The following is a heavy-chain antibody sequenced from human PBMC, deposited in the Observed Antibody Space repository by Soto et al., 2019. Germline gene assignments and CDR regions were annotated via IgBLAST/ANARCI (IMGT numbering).Heavy chain of an antibody. CDR1: GGTFTSYA. CDR2: INAGNGNT. CDR3: ARTSGYYLYDYWGQGTLVTVSSGKPPKASADKSISTAYLQWSSLKASDTAMYYCARIPPGSIFYFDY. Sequence: GASVKVSCKASGGTFTSYAMHWVRQAPGQRLEWMGWINAGNGNTKYSQKFQGRVTITRDTSASTAYRELSSLRSEDTAGYYCARTSGYYLYDYWGQGTLVTVSSGKPPKASADKSISTAYLQWSSLKASDTAMYYCARIPPGSIFYFDYWGQGTLVTVS. J-gene: IGHJ4*02. D-gene: IGHD3-22*01. V-gene: IGHV1-3*01.